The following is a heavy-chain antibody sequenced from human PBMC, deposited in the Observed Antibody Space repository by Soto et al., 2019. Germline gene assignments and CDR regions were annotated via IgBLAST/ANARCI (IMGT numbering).Heavy chain of an antibody. J-gene: IGHJ6*02. V-gene: IGHV1-69*01. CDR2: IIPIFGTA. CDR3: AVQSTRWELRHSGMDV. D-gene: IGHD1-26*01. CDR1: GGTFSSYA. Sequence: QVQLVQSGAEVKKPGSSVKVSCKASGGTFSSYAIGWVRQAPGQGLEWMGGIIPIFGTANYAQKFQGRVTITADESTSTAYMELSSLRSEDTAVYYCAVQSTRWELRHSGMDVWGQGTTVTVSS.